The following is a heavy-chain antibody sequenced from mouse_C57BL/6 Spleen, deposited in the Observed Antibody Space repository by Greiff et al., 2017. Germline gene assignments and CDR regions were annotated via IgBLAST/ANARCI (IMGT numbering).Heavy chain of an antibody. J-gene: IGHJ2*01. CDR2: IYPGDGDT. V-gene: IGHV1-80*01. D-gene: IGHD3-3*01. Sequence: VQLVESGAELVKPGASVKISCKASGYAFSSYWMNWVKQRPGKGLEWIGQIYPGDGDTNYNGKFKGKATLTADKSSSTAYMQLSSLTSEDSAVYFCARGGTGDFDYWGQGTTLTVSS. CDR1: GYAFSSYW. CDR3: ARGGTGDFDY.